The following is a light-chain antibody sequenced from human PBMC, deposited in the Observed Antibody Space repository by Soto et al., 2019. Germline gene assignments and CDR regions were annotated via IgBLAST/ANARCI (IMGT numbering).Light chain of an antibody. CDR3: LSYAGTNNLV. J-gene: IGLJ2*01. CDR1: SSDVGGYNY. V-gene: IGLV2-8*01. Sequence: QSALTQPPSASGSPGQSVAISCTGTSSDVGGYNYVSWYQQHPGKAPKLMIYEVNKRPSGVPDRFSGSKSANTASLTVSGLQAEDEADYYCLSYAGTNNLVVGGGTKLTVL. CDR2: EVN.